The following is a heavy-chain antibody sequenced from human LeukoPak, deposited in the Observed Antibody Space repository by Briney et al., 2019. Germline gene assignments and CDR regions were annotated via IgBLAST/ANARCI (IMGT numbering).Heavy chain of an antibody. Sequence: SETLSLTXTVSGGSISSGSYYWSWIRQPAGKGLEWIGRIYTSGSTNYNPSLKSRVTISVDTSKNQFSLKLSSVTAADTAVYYCARVRYGSGSFALDYWGQGTLVTVSS. CDR2: IYTSGST. CDR3: ARVRYGSGSFALDY. V-gene: IGHV4-61*02. J-gene: IGHJ4*02. D-gene: IGHD3-10*01. CDR1: GGSISSGSYY.